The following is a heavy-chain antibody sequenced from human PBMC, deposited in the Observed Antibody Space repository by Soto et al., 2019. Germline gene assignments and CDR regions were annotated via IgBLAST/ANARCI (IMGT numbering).Heavy chain of an antibody. D-gene: IGHD3-3*01. V-gene: IGHV4-31*02. CDR3: ARDGGAFDI. Sequence: WTWIRQHPGKGLEWIGFIYHSGDTHYSPSLKSRVTISVDPAKNQFSLKLNSVTAADTAVYYCARDGGAFDIWGQGITVTVSS. J-gene: IGHJ3*02. CDR2: IYHSGDT.